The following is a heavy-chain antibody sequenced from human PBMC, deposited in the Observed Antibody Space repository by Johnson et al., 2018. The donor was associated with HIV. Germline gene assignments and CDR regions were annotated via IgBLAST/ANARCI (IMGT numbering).Heavy chain of an antibody. CDR1: GFTFSDYY. CDR3: ARGDSSGEAFDI. Sequence: QVQLVESGGGLVKPGGSLRLSCAASGFTFSDYYMTWIRQAPGKGLEWVSYISSSGSTYYADSVKGRFTISRDNSKNTLYLQMNSLRAEDTAVYYCARGDSSGEAFDIWGQGTMVTVSS. CDR2: ISSSGST. D-gene: IGHD3-22*01. V-gene: IGHV3-11*01. J-gene: IGHJ3*02.